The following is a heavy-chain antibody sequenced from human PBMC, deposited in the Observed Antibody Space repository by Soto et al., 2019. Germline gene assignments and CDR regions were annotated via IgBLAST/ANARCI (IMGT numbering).Heavy chain of an antibody. CDR2: IYYSGST. V-gene: IGHV4-31*03. CDR3: ASRVRTVYGMDV. J-gene: IGHJ6*02. D-gene: IGHD4-4*01. CDR1: GGSISSGGYY. Sequence: SETLSLTCTVSGGSISSGGYYWSWIRQHPGKGLEWIGYIYYSGSTYYNPSLKSRVTISVDTSKNQFSLKLSSVTAADTAVYYCASRVRTVYGMDVWGQGTTVTVSS.